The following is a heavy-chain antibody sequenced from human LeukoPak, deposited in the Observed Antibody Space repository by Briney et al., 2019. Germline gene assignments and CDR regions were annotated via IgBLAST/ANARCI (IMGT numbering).Heavy chain of an antibody. CDR2: ISSSGSTI. D-gene: IGHD3-16*01. J-gene: IGHJ4*02. CDR3: ARSPSRLGEPLTYYFDY. CDR1: GFTFSDYY. V-gene: IGHV3-11*01. Sequence: GRSLRLSCAASGFTFSDYYMSWIRQAPGKGLEWVSYISSSGSTIYYADSVKGRFTISRDNAKNSLYLQMNSLRAEDTAVYYCARSPSRLGEPLTYYFDYWGQGTLVTVSS.